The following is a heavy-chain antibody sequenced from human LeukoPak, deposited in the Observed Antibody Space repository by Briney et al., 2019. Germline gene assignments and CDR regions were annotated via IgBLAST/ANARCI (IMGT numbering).Heavy chain of an antibody. Sequence: GGSLRLSCAASGFTFDDYAMHWVRQAPGKGLEWVSGISWNSGSIGYADSVKGRFTISRDNAKNSLYLQMNSLRAEDTALYYCAKAGCSGTSCYLGYWGQGTLVTVSS. CDR3: AKAGCSGTSCYLGY. V-gene: IGHV3-9*01. D-gene: IGHD2-2*01. J-gene: IGHJ4*02. CDR2: ISWNSGSI. CDR1: GFTFDDYA.